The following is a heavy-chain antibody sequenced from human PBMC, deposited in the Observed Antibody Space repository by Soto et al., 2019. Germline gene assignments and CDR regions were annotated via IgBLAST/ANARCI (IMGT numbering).Heavy chain of an antibody. D-gene: IGHD5-12*01. V-gene: IGHV3-11*05. Sequence: GGSLRLSCGSSGFTFSDYYMSLIRQAPGKGLEWVSYISSSSSYINYADSVKGRFTISRDNAKNSLYLQMNSLRAEDTAVYYCARDHHRYSGYDYVDYWGQGTLVTVSS. CDR1: GFTFSDYY. J-gene: IGHJ4*02. CDR2: ISSSSSYI. CDR3: ARDHHRYSGYDYVDY.